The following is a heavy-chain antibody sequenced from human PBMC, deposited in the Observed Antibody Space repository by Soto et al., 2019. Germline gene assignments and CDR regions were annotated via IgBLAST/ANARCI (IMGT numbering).Heavy chain of an antibody. J-gene: IGHJ4*02. CDR1: GFTFSSYE. CDR2: ISSSGSTI. D-gene: IGHD1-7*01. V-gene: IGHV3-48*03. CDR3: ARKGTTLYYFDY. Sequence: GGSLRLSCAASGFTFSSYEMNWVRQAPGKGLEWVSYISSSGSTIYYADSVKGRFTISRDNAKNSLYLQMNSLRAEDTAVYYCARKGTTLYYFDYWGQGTLVTVSS.